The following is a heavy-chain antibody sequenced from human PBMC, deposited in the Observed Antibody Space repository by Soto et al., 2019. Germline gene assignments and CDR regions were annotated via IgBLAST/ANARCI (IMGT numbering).Heavy chain of an antibody. J-gene: IGHJ3*02. V-gene: IGHV3-23*01. CDR1: GFTVSSHA. D-gene: IGHD2-15*01. Sequence: EVQVLESGGGLVQPGGSLRLSCEGSGFTVSSHAMTWIRQAPGKGPEWVSTVTADGGTYYADSVKGRFAMSRDTSENTLYFQMNSLGAEETAAYYCAPDVSYSGGSCQYDAFAIRGQGTMVTVSS. CDR2: VTADGGT. CDR3: APDVSYSGGSCQYDAFAI.